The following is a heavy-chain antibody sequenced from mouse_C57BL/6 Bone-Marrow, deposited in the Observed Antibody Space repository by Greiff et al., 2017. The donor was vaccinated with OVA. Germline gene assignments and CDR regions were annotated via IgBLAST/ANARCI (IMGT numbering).Heavy chain of an antibody. V-gene: IGHV5-9-1*02. CDR3: TRLLDAMDY. J-gene: IGHJ4*01. Sequence: EVKVVESGEGLVKPGGSLKFSCAASGFTLSSYALSWVRQTPEKRLEWVAYISSGGDYIYYADTVKGRFTISRDNARNTLYLQMSSLKSEDTAMYYCTRLLDAMDYWGQGTSVTVSS. CDR1: GFTLSSYA. CDR2: ISSGGDYI. D-gene: IGHD2-1*01.